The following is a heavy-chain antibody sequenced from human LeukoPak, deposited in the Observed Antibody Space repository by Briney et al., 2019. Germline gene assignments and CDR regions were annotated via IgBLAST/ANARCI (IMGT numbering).Heavy chain of an antibody. V-gene: IGHV4-34*01. D-gene: IGHD5-24*01. CDR2: INHSGST. CDR3: VRRSYNSPFRY. J-gene: IGHJ4*02. Sequence: KPSETLSLTCAVYGGSFSGYYWSWIRQPPGKGLEWIGEINHSGSTNYNPSLKSRVTISVDTSKNHFSLNLRSVTAADTAVYYCVRRSYNSPFRYWGQGTPVTVSS. CDR1: GGSFSGYY.